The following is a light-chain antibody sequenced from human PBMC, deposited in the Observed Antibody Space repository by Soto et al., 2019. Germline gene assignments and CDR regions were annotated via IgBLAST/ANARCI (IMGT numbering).Light chain of an antibody. CDR3: QQYSNWPRT. Sequence: EIELTQSPATLSLSPVETATLSCRASQNVDKFLAWYQQRPGQPPRLLIFDSSNRATGVPVRFSGSGSGTVFTLTIGSLQSEDFVVYFCQQYSNWPRTFGQGTKVDIK. J-gene: IGKJ1*01. CDR1: QNVDKF. CDR2: DSS. V-gene: IGKV3-11*01.